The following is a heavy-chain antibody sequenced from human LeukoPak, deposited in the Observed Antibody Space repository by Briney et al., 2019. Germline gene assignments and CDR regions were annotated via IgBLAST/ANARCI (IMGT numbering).Heavy chain of an antibody. CDR2: ISAYNGNT. J-gene: IGHJ4*02. V-gene: IGHV1-18*01. CDR1: GYTFTSYG. Sequence: GASVKVSCKASGYTFTSYGISWVRQAPGQGLEWMGWISAYNGNTNYAQKLQGRVTMTTDTSTSTAYMELSSLRSEDTAIYYCARGRTVRRRPFEYWGQGTLVSVSS. D-gene: IGHD1/OR15-1a*01. CDR3: ARGRTVRRRPFEY.